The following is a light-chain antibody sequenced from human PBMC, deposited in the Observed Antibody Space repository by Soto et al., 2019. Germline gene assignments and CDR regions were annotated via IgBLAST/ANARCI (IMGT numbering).Light chain of an antibody. J-gene: IGLJ3*02. CDR3: CSLTNGATWV. Sequence: QSALTQPASVSGSPGQSITISCTGTNSDVGSHNFVSWYQQYPGKAPKLLIYEASKRPSGVSNRFSGAKSGNTASLTSSGLQAEDEADYYCCSLTNGATWVFGGGTKVTVL. V-gene: IGLV2-23*01. CDR2: EAS. CDR1: NSDVGSHNF.